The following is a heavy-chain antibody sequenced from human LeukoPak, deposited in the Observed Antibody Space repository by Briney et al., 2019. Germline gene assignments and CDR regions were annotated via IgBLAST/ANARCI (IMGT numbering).Heavy chain of an antibody. D-gene: IGHD3-10*01. V-gene: IGHV3-30-3*01. Sequence: GRSLRLSCAASGFTFSSYAMHWARQAPGKGLEWVAVISYDGSNKYYADSVKGRFTISRDNSKNALYLQMNSLRAEDTAVYYCARGSVKYYYGSGSYYNPYYFDYWGQGTLVTVSS. CDR3: ARGSVKYYYGSGSYYNPYYFDY. CDR2: ISYDGSNK. CDR1: GFTFSSYA. J-gene: IGHJ4*02.